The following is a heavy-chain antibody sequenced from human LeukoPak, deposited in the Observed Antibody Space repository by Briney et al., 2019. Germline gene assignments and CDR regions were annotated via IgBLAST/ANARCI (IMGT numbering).Heavy chain of an antibody. J-gene: IGHJ4*02. CDR1: GYAFSSYY. V-gene: IGHV1-2*02. Sequence: ASVNVSCKASGYAFSSYYMHLVRQAPGHGLEWMGWLNPQTGDTHFAQKFQGRVTFTRDTSISTANMAMSRQRSDDTAVFYCARGSRYHDWLSPLDSWGQGTLVTVSS. CDR3: ARGSRYHDWLSPLDS. CDR2: LNPQTGDT. D-gene: IGHD3-9*01.